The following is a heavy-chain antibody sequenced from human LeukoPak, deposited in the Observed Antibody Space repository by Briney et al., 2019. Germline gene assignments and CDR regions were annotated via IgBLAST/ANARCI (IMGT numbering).Heavy chain of an antibody. CDR2: LSSDGSNK. CDR1: GFTFSNYW. V-gene: IGHV3-30-3*01. D-gene: IGHD2-21*02. CDR3: ARGAYQIVVVTAPTY. J-gene: IGHJ4*02. Sequence: TGGSLRLSCAASGFTFSNYWTSWVRQAPGKGLEWVAVLSSDGSNKYYADSVKGRFTISRDISKNTLYLQMTSLRADDTAVYYCARGAYQIVVVTAPTYWGQGTLVTVSS.